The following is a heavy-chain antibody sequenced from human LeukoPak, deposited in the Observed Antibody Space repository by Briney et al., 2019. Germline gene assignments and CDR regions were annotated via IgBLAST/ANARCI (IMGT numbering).Heavy chain of an antibody. J-gene: IGHJ4*02. CDR3: ARDVGSGSSLDY. CDR1: DSVCSSNA. V-gene: IGHV3-30-3*01. Sequence: GRSLRLSCGASDSVCSSNAMRWVRKAPGKGLEWVAVLSFDGSNKYSADSVKGRFTISRDNSMNTLYLQMNSLRPEDTAVYYCARDVGSGSSLDYWGQGTLVTVSS. D-gene: IGHD1-26*01. CDR2: LSFDGSNK.